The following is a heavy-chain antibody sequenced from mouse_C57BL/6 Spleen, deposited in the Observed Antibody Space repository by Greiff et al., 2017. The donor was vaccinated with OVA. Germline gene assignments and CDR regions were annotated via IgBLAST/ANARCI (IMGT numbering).Heavy chain of an antibody. D-gene: IGHD3-2*02. V-gene: IGHV1-64*01. Sequence: QVQLQQPGAELVKPGASVKLSCKASGYTFTSYWMHWVKQRPGQGLEWIGIIHPNSGSTNYNEKFKSKATLTVDKSSSTAYMQLSRLTSEDSEVYYCERWGSRLREDYWGQGTTLTVSS. CDR1: GYTFTSYW. CDR3: ERWGSRLREDY. J-gene: IGHJ2*01. CDR2: IHPNSGST.